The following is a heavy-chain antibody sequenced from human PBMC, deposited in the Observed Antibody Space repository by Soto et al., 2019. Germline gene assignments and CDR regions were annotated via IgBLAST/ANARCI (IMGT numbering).Heavy chain of an antibody. V-gene: IGHV6-1*01. Sequence: SQTLSLTCAISGDSVSSNSAAWNWIRQSPSRGLEWLGRTYYRSKWYNDYAVSVKSRITINPDTSKNQFSLQLNSVTPEDTAVYSRARDYYHRSGYAFYFEYWGKGALMTVSS. CDR2: TYYRSKWYN. CDR1: GDSVSSNSAA. CDR3: ARDYYHRSGYAFYFEY. J-gene: IGHJ4*02. D-gene: IGHD3-22*01.